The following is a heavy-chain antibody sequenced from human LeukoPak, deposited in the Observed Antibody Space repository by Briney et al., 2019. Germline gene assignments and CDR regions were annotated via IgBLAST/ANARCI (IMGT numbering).Heavy chain of an antibody. CDR2: ISAYNGNT. V-gene: IGHV1-18*04. Sequence: GASVKVSCKASGYTFTGYYMHWVRQAPGQGLEWMGWISAYNGNTNYAQKLQGRVTMTTDTSTSTAFMELRSLRSDDTAVYYCARLRLGELSTGFDYWGQGTLVTVSS. D-gene: IGHD3-16*02. CDR1: GYTFTGYY. CDR3: ARLRLGELSTGFDY. J-gene: IGHJ4*02.